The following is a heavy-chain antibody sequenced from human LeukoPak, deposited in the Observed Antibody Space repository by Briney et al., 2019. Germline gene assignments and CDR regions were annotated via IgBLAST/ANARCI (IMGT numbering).Heavy chain of an antibody. D-gene: IGHD5-24*01. J-gene: IGHJ4*02. CDR3: ARTIEMATISYFDY. V-gene: IGHV3-48*03. CDR1: GFTFSSYE. Sequence: GGPLRLSCAASGFTFSSYEMNWVRQAPGKGLEWVSYISSSDSTIYYADSVKGRFTISRDNAKNSLYLQMNSLRAGDAAVYYCARTIEMATISYFDYWGQGTLVTVSS. CDR2: ISSSDSTI.